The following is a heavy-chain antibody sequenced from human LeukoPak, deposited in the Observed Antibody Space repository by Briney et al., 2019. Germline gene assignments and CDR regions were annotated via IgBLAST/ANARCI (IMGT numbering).Heavy chain of an antibody. CDR3: ARADHYIAARPGGAFDI. V-gene: IGHV1-46*01. J-gene: IGHJ3*02. CDR1: GYTFTSYY. CDR2: INPSGGST. D-gene: IGHD6-6*01. Sequence: GASVKVSCKASGYTFTSYYMHWVRQAPGQGLEWMGIINPSGGSTSYAQKFQGRVTMARDTSTSTVYMELSSLRSEDTAVYYCARADHYIAARPGGAFDIWGQGTMVTVSS.